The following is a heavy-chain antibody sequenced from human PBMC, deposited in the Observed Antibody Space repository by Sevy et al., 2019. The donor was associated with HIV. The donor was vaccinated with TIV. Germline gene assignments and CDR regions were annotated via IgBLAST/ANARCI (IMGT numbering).Heavy chain of an antibody. CDR2: ISNCGSAL. Sequence: GGSLRLSCAASGFIFSSYEMNWVRQAPGKGLEWISYISNCGSALYYSDSVKGRFTISRDNAKNSLYLQMNSLRAEDTAVYYCARDLPPSATTVAHFDNWGQGTLVTVSS. V-gene: IGHV3-48*03. CDR3: ARDLPPSATTVAHFDN. J-gene: IGHJ4*02. D-gene: IGHD4-4*01. CDR1: GFIFSSYE.